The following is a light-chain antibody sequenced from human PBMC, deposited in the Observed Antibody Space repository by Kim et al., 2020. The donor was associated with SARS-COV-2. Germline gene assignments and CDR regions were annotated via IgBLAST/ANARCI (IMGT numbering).Light chain of an antibody. Sequence: DIQMTQSPSSLSASVGDRVTITCRASQDISRYLNWYQQKPEKAPKLLIYTASSLQSGVPSRFTGSGSETDFTLTISSLQPEDFATYCCQQAYSASRTFGQGTKVDIK. J-gene: IGKJ1*01. CDR3: QQAYSASRT. CDR2: TAS. V-gene: IGKV1-39*01. CDR1: QDISRY.